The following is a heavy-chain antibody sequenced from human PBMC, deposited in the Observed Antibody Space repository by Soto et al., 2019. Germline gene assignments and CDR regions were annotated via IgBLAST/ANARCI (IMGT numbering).Heavy chain of an antibody. J-gene: IGHJ2*01. CDR2: INHSGST. CDR3: ARGLRITIFGVVYWYFEL. D-gene: IGHD3-3*01. Sequence: SETLSLTCAVYGGSFSGYYWSWIRQPPGKGLEWIGEINHSGSTNYNPSLKSRVTISVDTSKNQFSLKLSSVTAADTAVYYCARGLRITIFGVVYWYFELWGRGTLVTVSS. CDR1: GGSFSGYY. V-gene: IGHV4-34*01.